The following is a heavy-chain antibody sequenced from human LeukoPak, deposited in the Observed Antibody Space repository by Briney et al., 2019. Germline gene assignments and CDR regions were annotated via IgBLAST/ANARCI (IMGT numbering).Heavy chain of an antibody. Sequence: ASVKVSCKASGYTFTGYYMHWVRQAPGQGLECMGWINPNSGDTHYAQNFQGRVTMTRDTSTSTAYMELSRLQSDDTALYYCAREGSWTAAPYFDYWGQGTLVTVSS. CDR2: INPNSGDT. D-gene: IGHD1-1*01. CDR3: AREGSWTAAPYFDY. V-gene: IGHV1-2*02. CDR1: GYTFTGYY. J-gene: IGHJ4*02.